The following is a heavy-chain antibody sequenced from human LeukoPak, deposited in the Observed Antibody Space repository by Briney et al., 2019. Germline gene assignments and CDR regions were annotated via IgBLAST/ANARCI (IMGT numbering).Heavy chain of an antibody. Sequence: PGGSLRLSCAASGFTFSSYWMHWVRQAPGKGLVWVSRINSDGSSTSYADSVKGRFTVSRDNAKNTLYLQMNSLRAEVTAVYYCARESYYDSSGMPNWFDPWGQGTLVTVSS. CDR2: INSDGSST. J-gene: IGHJ5*02. V-gene: IGHV3-74*01. CDR3: ARESYYDSSGMPNWFDP. D-gene: IGHD3-22*01. CDR1: GFTFSSYW.